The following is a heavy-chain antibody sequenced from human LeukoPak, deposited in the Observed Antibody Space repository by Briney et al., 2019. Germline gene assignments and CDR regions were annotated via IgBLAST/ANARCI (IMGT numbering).Heavy chain of an antibody. J-gene: IGHJ5*02. Sequence: SETLSLTCTVSGGSISSYYWSLIRQPPGKGLEWIGYIYYSGSTNYNPSLKSRVTISVDTSKSQFSLKLSSVTAADTAVYYCARDLDLGGWFDPWGQGTLVTVSS. CDR1: GGSISSYY. D-gene: IGHD1-26*01. CDR3: ARDLDLGGWFDP. V-gene: IGHV4-59*01. CDR2: IYYSGST.